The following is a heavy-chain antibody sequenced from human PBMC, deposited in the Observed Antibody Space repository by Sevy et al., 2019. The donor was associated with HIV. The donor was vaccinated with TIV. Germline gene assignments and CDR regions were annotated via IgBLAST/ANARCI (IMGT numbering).Heavy chain of an antibody. Sequence: SENLSLTCTVSGGSISSYYWSWIRQPPGKGLEWIGYIYYSGSTNYNPSLKSRVTISVDTSKNQFSLKLSSVTAADTAVYYCARVTHYGLGSYYLDYWGQGTLVTVSS. CDR3: ARVTHYGLGSYYLDY. D-gene: IGHD3-10*01. V-gene: IGHV4-59*01. CDR1: GGSISSYY. J-gene: IGHJ4*02. CDR2: IYYSGST.